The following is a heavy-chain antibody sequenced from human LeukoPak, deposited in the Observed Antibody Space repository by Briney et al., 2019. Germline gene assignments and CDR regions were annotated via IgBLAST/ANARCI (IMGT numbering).Heavy chain of an antibody. Sequence: ASVKVSCKASGYTFTGYYMHWVRQAPGQGLEWMGWINPNSGGTNYAQKFQGRVTMTRDTSISTAYMELSRLRSDDTAVYYCARFSPSSTVTTANFDYWGQGTLVTVSS. CDR1: GYTFTGYY. D-gene: IGHD4-17*01. J-gene: IGHJ4*02. V-gene: IGHV1-2*02. CDR2: INPNSGGT. CDR3: ARFSPSSTVTTANFDY.